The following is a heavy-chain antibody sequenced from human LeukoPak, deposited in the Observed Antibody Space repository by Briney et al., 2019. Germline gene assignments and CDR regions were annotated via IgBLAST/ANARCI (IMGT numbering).Heavy chain of an antibody. Sequence: ASVKVSCKASGYTFTSYGISWVRQAPGQGLEWMGWISAYNGNTNYAQKLQGRVTMTTDTSTSTAYMELRSLRSDDTAVYYCARVYSYGYDPERGYYFDYWGQGTLVTVSS. CDR1: GYTFTSYG. CDR3: ARVYSYGYDPERGYYFDY. CDR2: ISAYNGNT. D-gene: IGHD5-18*01. V-gene: IGHV1-18*01. J-gene: IGHJ4*02.